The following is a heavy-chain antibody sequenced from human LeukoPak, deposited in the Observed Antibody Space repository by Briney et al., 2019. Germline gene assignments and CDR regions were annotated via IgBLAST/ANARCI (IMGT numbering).Heavy chain of an antibody. Sequence: PGGSLRLSCAVSGITLSNYGMSWVRQAPGKGLEWVAGISDSGGSTNYADSVKGRFTISRDNPKNTLYLQMNSLRAEDTAVYYCARDPDRIGFMDVWGKGTTVTVSS. CDR2: ISDSGGST. CDR1: GITLSNYG. D-gene: IGHD2-15*01. J-gene: IGHJ6*03. CDR3: ARDPDRIGFMDV. V-gene: IGHV3-23*01.